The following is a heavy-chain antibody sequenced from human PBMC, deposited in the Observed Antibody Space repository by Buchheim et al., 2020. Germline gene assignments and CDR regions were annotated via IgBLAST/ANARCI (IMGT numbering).Heavy chain of an antibody. CDR1: GFNFTSPG. CDR2: ISSDGSKY. D-gene: IGHD1-26*01. J-gene: IGHJ4*02. CDR3: AKDLSGSYWSADY. Sequence: QVQLVEYGGGVVQPGRSLRLSCAASGFNFTSPGMHWCRQAPGKGLEWLEVISSDGSKYYYEDSVKGGFTISRDNSMNTMYLEMNRLRAEYTAVYYCAKDLSGSYWSADYWGQGTL. V-gene: IGHV3-30*18.